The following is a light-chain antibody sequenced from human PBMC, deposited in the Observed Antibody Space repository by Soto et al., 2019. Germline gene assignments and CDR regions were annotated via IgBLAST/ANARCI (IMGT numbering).Light chain of an antibody. CDR1: QSVSST. CDR3: QQYGNWPRT. Sequence: EIVMTQSPATLSVSPGERATLSGRASQSVSSTLAWYQQKPGQAPRLLISGASTRATGIPARFSGSGSGTEFTLTISSLQSEDFAVYYCQQYGNWPRTFGHGTKLEIK. J-gene: IGKJ2*01. CDR2: GAS. V-gene: IGKV3-15*01.